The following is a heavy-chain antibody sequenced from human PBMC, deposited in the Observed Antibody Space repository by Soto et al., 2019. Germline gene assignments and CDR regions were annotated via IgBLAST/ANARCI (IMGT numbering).Heavy chain of an antibody. CDR1: GFTFSSYG. CDR2: IDASGAAT. D-gene: IGHD3-16*01. J-gene: IGHJ4*02. V-gene: IGHV3-23*01. Sequence: GGSLRLSCAASGFTFSSYGMSWVRQAPGKGLEWVSTIDASGAATHYADSVKGRFTISRDNSQNTLFLQMNGLKAEDTAVYYCATWHYVAYWGQGTLVTVSS. CDR3: ATWHYVAY.